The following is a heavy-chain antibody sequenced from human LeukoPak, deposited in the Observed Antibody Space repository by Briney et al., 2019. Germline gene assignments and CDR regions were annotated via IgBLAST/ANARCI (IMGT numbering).Heavy chain of an antibody. CDR2: ISGSGGST. D-gene: IGHD2-8*01. Sequence: GGSLRLSCAASGFTFSSYAMSWVRQAPGKGLEWVPAISGSGGSTYYADSVKGRFTISRDNSKNTLYLQMNSLRAEDTAVYYCAKDVYCTNGVCYFYYYGMDVWGQGTTVTVSS. J-gene: IGHJ6*02. CDR1: GFTFSSYA. CDR3: AKDVYCTNGVCYFYYYGMDV. V-gene: IGHV3-23*01.